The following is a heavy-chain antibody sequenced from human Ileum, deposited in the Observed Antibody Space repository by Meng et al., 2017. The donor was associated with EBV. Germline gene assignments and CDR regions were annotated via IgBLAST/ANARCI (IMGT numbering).Heavy chain of an antibody. CDR1: GDSVSSNSAA. J-gene: IGHJ4*02. CDR2: TYYRSKWYN. D-gene: IGHD3-22*01. Sequence: VQLQQPGPGPVEPSQTRSLTCSISGDSVSSNSAAWNWIRQSPTRGLEWLGRTYYRSKWYNYYAVSVKSRITINPDTSKNQFSLQLNSVTPEDTAVYYCARDSSSSAYSPFDYWGQGTLVTVSS. V-gene: IGHV6-1*01. CDR3: ARDSSSSAYSPFDY.